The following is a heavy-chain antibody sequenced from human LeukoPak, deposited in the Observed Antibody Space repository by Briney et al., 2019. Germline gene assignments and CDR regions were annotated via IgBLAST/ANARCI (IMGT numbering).Heavy chain of an antibody. CDR1: GGSISSSSYY. J-gene: IGHJ4*02. CDR2: IYYSGNT. Sequence: SETLSLTCTVSGGSISSSSYYWGWIRQPPGKGLEWIGSIYYSGNTYYNPSLKSRVTISTDTSKNQFSLKLSSVTAADTVLYYCARYHNGYDDYWGQGTLVTVSS. V-gene: IGHV4-39*07. D-gene: IGHD5-12*01. CDR3: ARYHNGYDDY.